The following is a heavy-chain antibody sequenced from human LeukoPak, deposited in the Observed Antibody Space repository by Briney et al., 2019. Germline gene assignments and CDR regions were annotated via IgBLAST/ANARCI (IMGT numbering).Heavy chain of an antibody. D-gene: IGHD4-17*01. CDR2: IYTSGST. J-gene: IGHJ3*02. V-gene: IGHV4-4*07. CDR1: GGSISSYY. Sequence: SETLSLTCTVSGGSISSYYWSWIRQPAGKGLEWIGRIYTSGSTNYNPSLKSRVTMSVDTSKNQFSLKLSSVTAADTAVYYCASWTVATLAFDIWGQGTMVTVSS. CDR3: ASWTVATLAFDI.